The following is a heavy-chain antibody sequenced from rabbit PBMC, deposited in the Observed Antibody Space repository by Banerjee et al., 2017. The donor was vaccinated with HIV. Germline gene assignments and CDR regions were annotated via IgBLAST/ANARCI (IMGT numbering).Heavy chain of an antibody. CDR1: GFSFSSKCW. CDR2: INARSSTT. J-gene: IGHJ4*01. D-gene: IGHD1-1*01. V-gene: IGHV1S45*01. Sequence: QEQLEESGGDLVKPEGSLTLTCTASGFSFSSKCWIWWVRQAPGKGLEWIAWINARSSTTAYASWAKGRFTISKTSSTTVTLQMTSLTAADTATYFCARDAGSFGYYFNLWGPGTLVTVS. CDR3: ARDAGSFGYYFNL.